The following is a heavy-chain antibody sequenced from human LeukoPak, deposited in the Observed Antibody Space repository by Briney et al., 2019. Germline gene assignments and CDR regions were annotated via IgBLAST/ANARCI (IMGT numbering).Heavy chain of an antibody. J-gene: IGHJ3*02. D-gene: IGHD5-18*01. CDR1: GFTFSTYG. V-gene: IGHV3-21*01. CDR3: ARDWSRGYSYGLDAFDI. Sequence: PGGSLRLSCAASGFTFSTYGMSWVRQAPGKGLEWVSSISSSSSYIYYADSVKGRFTISRDNAKNSLYLQMNSLRAEDTAVYYCARDWSRGYSYGLDAFDIWGQGTMVTVSS. CDR2: ISSSSSYI.